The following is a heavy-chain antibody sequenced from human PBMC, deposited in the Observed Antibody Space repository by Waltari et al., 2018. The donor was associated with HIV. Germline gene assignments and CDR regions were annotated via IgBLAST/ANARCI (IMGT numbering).Heavy chain of an antibody. Sequence: QVQLVESGGGVVQPGKSLRLSCAASGFTFSSYAMHGVREAPGKGLGWVAVISYDGSNKYSAYSVKGRFTISRDNSKNTLYLQMNSLRAEDTAMYYCARDTHYGMDVWGQGTTVTVSS. J-gene: IGHJ6*02. CDR3: ARDTHYGMDV. V-gene: IGHV3-30-3*01. CDR1: GFTFSSYA. CDR2: ISYDGSNK.